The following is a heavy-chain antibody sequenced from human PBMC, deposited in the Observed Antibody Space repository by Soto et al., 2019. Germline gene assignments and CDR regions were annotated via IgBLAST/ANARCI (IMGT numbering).Heavy chain of an antibody. V-gene: IGHV3-23*01. J-gene: IGHJ4*02. CDR2: ISGRGGST. Sequence: EVQLLESGGGLVQPGGSLRLSCAASGFTFSSYAVSWVRQAPGKGLEWVSVISGRGGSTGYADSVKGRFTISRDNSKTTITLKMNRVSAEDTVVYYCAKDLGWQLFPREYDSSLTAPVYFDYWGQGTLVTVSS. CDR3: AKDLGWQLFPREYDSSLTAPVYFDY. CDR1: GFTFSSYA. D-gene: IGHD6-6*01.